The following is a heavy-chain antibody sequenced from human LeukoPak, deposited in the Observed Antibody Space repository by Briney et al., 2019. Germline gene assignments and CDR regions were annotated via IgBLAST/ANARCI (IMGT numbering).Heavy chain of an antibody. Sequence: ASVKVSCKASGYTFTSYAMHWVRQAPGQRLEWMGWINAGNGNTKYSQKFQGRVTITRDTSASTAYMELSSLRSEDTAVYYCARKIPIAAAPIDYWGQGTLVTVSS. J-gene: IGHJ4*02. CDR3: ARKIPIAAAPIDY. D-gene: IGHD6-13*01. V-gene: IGHV1-3*01. CDR2: INAGNGNT. CDR1: GYTFTSYA.